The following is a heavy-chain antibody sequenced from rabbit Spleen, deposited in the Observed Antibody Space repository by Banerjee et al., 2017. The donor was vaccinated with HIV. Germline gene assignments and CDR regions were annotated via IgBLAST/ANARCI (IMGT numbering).Heavy chain of an antibody. CDR2: IAGSGSGFT. J-gene: IGHJ6*01. CDR3: ARDTGTSFSSYGMDL. D-gene: IGHD7-1*01. V-gene: IGHV1S40*01. Sequence: QSLEESGGGLVQPEGSLTLTCKASGFSFSSGDYICWVRQAPGKGLEWISCIAGSGSGFTYSATWATGRFTISKTSSTTVTLQMTSLTVADTATYFCARDTGTSFSSYGMDLWAKGPWSPS. CDR1: GFSFSSGDY.